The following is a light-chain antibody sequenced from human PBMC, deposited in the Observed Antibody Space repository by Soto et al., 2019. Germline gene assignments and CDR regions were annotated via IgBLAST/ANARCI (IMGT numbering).Light chain of an antibody. CDR2: PAS. J-gene: IGKJ4*01. CDR3: QQLSGYPLT. V-gene: IGKV1-9*01. CDR1: QDISRA. Sequence: IQLTQSPSSLSATVGDRVTITCRASQDISRALAWYQQKPGKAPNLLISPASNLQSGVPSRFSGSGSGTDFTLTIHGLQPEDFAPYWCQQLSGYPLTFGGGSKVEIK.